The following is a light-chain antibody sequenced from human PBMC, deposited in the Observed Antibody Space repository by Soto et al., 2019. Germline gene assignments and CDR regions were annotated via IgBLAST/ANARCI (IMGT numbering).Light chain of an antibody. CDR3: QQYNNWPPLP. J-gene: IGKJ4*01. CDR1: QSVSSN. V-gene: IGKV3-15*01. Sequence: EIVMTQSPATLSVSPGERATRSCRASQSVSSNLAWYQQKPGQAPRLLIYGASTRATGIPARFSGSGSGTEFPLTISSLQSEDFAVYYCQQYNNWPPLPFGGGTKVEIK. CDR2: GAS.